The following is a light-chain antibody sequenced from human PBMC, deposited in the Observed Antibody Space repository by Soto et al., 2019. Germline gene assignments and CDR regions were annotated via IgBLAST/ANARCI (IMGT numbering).Light chain of an antibody. CDR1: RTVSNR. CDR3: QQYYHWPVT. V-gene: IGKV3-15*01. Sequence: TQSPSSLSASVGDRVTVTCRASRTVSNRLAWYQHKPGQAPRLLISGASTGATGIPPRFRGSGSGTEFTLTVDTLQSEDIAIYYCQQYYHWPVTFGGGTKVDIK. J-gene: IGKJ4*01. CDR2: GAS.